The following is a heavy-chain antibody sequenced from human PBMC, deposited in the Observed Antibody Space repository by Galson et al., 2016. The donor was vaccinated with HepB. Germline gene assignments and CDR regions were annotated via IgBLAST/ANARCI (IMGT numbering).Heavy chain of an antibody. CDR2: INHSGNT. Sequence: SETLSLTCAVYGGSFSGYYWSWVRQPPGKGLEWIGEINHSGNTIYNPSLKSRVTISLDTPKNLFTLQLSSVTAADTAVYYCGRTGHSYVDYWGQGTLVTVSS. V-gene: IGHV4-34*01. D-gene: IGHD5-18*01. CDR1: GGSFSGYY. J-gene: IGHJ4*02. CDR3: GRTGHSYVDY.